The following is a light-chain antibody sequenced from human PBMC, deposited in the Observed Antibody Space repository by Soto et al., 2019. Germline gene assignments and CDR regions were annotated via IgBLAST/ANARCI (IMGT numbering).Light chain of an antibody. CDR1: QSVSSN. J-gene: IGKJ1*01. CDR2: GAS. Sequence: EIVMTQSKATLSVAPGERATLSCRASQSVSSNLAWYQQKPGQAPRLLIYGASTRATGIPARFSGSGSGTEFTLTISSLQSEDFAVYYCQQYNNWSTFGQGTKVDIK. CDR3: QQYNNWST. V-gene: IGKV3-15*01.